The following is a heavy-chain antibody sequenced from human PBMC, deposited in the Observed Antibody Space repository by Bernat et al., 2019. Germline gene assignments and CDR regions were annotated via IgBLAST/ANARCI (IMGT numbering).Heavy chain of an antibody. CDR1: GGSISSYY. D-gene: IGHD2-2*01. CDR3: ASLVVPAAAFGGSDAFDI. CDR2: IYYSGGT. Sequence: QVQLQESGPGLVKPSETLSLTCTVSGGSISSYYWSWIRQPPGKGLEWIGYIYYSGGTNYNPSLKSRVTISVDTSKNQFSLKLSSVTAADTAVYYCASLVVPAAAFGGSDAFDIWGQGTMVTVSS. V-gene: IGHV4-59*08. J-gene: IGHJ3*02.